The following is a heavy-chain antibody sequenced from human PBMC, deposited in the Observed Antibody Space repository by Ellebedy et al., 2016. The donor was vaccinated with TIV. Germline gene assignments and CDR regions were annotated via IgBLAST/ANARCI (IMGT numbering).Heavy chain of an antibody. CDR3: AIHEGYSLSAMDV. Sequence: GESLKISCKGSGYSFSSYWIGWMRQMPGKGLEWMGAIYPGYSETRYSTSFQGQVTVSADKSISTASLQWSSLKASDTAMYYCAIHEGYSLSAMDVWGQGTTVTVSS. V-gene: IGHV5-51*01. J-gene: IGHJ6*02. CDR2: IYPGYSET. CDR1: GYSFSSYW. D-gene: IGHD5-18*01.